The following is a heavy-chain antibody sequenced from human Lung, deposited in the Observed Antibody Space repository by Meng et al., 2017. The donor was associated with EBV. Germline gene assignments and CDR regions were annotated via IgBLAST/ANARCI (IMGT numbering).Heavy chain of an antibody. D-gene: IGHD5-24*01. V-gene: IGHV3-74*01. CDR2: TNENGGIT. J-gene: IGHJ4*02. Sequence: VQVVGVWVGLVKAGGSLRLSCAGSGFRFSRYWMHWVRQVPGKGLVWVSRTNENGGITNYADSVKGRFTISRDNTKNTLYLQMNSLRVEDTAVYFCSRDLVGSDDVWGQGTLVTVSS. CDR1: GFRFSRYW. CDR3: SRDLVGSDDV.